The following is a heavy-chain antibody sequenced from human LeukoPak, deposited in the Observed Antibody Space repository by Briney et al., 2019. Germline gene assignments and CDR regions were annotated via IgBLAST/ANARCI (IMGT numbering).Heavy chain of an antibody. CDR2: IKQDGSEK. V-gene: IGHV3-7*01. Sequence: GGSLRLSCAASGFTFSGYWMSWVRQAPGKGLEWVANIKQDGSEKYYVDSVKGRFTISRDNAKNSLYLQMNSLRAEDTAVYYCARDGTIFGVVTFGYWGQGTLVTVSS. D-gene: IGHD3-3*01. CDR3: ARDGTIFGVVTFGY. J-gene: IGHJ4*02. CDR1: GFTFSGYW.